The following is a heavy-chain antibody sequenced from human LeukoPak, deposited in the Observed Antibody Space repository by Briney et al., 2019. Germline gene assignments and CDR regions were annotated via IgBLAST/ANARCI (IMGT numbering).Heavy chain of an antibody. CDR1: GGTFSSYA. V-gene: IGHV1-69*13. Sequence: SVKVSCRASGGTFSSYAISWVRQAPGQGLEWMGGIIPIFGTANYAQKFQGRVTITADESTSTAYMELSSLRSEDTAVYYCARANRFGFGELYGFDYWGQGTLVTVSS. CDR2: IIPIFGTA. J-gene: IGHJ4*02. D-gene: IGHD3-10*01. CDR3: ARANRFGFGELYGFDY.